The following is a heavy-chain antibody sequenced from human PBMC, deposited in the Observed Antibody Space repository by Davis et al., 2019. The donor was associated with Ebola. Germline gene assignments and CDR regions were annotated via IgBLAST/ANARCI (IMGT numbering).Heavy chain of an antibody. J-gene: IGHJ4*02. Sequence: GESLKISCAVSGFTFGRYDMHWVRQAPGKGLEWVSYISNTAKTIYYADSVKGRFTISRDNARNSVYLQMESLRAEDTGVYYCARIIAASAPFDYRGQGTPVTVSS. D-gene: IGHD6-13*01. CDR2: ISNTAKTI. V-gene: IGHV3-48*03. CDR1: GFTFGRYD. CDR3: ARIIAASAPFDY.